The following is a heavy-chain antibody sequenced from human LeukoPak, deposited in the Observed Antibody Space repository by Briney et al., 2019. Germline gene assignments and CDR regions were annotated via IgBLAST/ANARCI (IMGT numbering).Heavy chain of an antibody. V-gene: IGHV1-69*05. CDR3: ARGLPGRVGYNWDDAFDI. CDR2: IIPIFGTA. Sequence: SVKVSCKASGGTFSSYAISWVRQAPGQGLEWMGRIIPIFGTANYAQKFQGRVTITTDESTSTAYMELSSLRSEDTAVYYCARGLPGRVGYNWDDAFDIWGQGTMVTVSS. D-gene: IGHD5-24*01. J-gene: IGHJ3*02. CDR1: GGTFSSYA.